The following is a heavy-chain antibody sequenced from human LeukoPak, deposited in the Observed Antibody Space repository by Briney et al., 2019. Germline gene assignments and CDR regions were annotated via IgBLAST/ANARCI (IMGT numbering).Heavy chain of an antibody. Sequence: SETLSLTCTVSGGSIGSSGYYWSWIRQYPGKGLEWIGYIYNSGGTYYNPSLKSRVTISVDTPKNRFSLKLSSVTAADTAVYYCARGYSAFALGAVDYWGQGTLVTVSS. CDR2: IYNSGGT. CDR1: GGSIGSSGYY. J-gene: IGHJ4*02. D-gene: IGHD5-12*01. CDR3: ARGYSAFALGAVDY. V-gene: IGHV4-31*03.